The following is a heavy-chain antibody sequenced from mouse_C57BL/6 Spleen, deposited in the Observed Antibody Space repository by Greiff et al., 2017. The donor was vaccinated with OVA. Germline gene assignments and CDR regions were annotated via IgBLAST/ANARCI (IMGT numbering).Heavy chain of an antibody. Sequence: EVQLQQSGPELVKPGASVKIPCKASGYTFTDYNMDWVKQSHGKSLEWIGDINPNNGGTIYNQKFKGKATLTVDKSSSTAYMELRSLTSEDTAVYYCARSNYGSRGYFDVWGTGTTVTVSS. J-gene: IGHJ1*03. CDR3: ARSNYGSRGYFDV. D-gene: IGHD1-1*01. CDR1: GYTFTDYN. CDR2: INPNNGGT. V-gene: IGHV1-18*01.